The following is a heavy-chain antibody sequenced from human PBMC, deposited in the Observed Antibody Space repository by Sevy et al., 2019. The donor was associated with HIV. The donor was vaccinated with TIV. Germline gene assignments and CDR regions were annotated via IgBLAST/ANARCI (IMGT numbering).Heavy chain of an antibody. CDR1: GFTFSSYS. CDR2: ISSSSSYI. Sequence: GGSLRLSCAASGFTFSSYSMNWVRQAPGKGLEWVSSISSSSSYIYYADSVKGRFTSSRDNAKNSLYLQMNSPRAEDTAVYYCARSSGWTPACFDYWGQGTLVTVSS. V-gene: IGHV3-21*01. CDR3: ARSSGWTPACFDY. D-gene: IGHD6-19*01. J-gene: IGHJ4*02.